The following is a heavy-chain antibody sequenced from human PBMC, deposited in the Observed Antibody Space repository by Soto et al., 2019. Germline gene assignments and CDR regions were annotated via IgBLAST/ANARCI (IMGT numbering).Heavy chain of an antibody. D-gene: IGHD3-22*01. CDR3: AADTYYYDRSNYYSFDY. Sequence: SVKVSCKASGFSFTSSAVQWVRQARGERLEWIGWIVVGSGSTNYAQRFQERVTITRDMSTSTVYMELSSLRSEDTAVYYCAADTYYYDRSNYYSFDYWGQGTMVTVYS. CDR2: IVVGSGST. V-gene: IGHV1-58*01. J-gene: IGHJ4*02. CDR1: GFSFTSSA.